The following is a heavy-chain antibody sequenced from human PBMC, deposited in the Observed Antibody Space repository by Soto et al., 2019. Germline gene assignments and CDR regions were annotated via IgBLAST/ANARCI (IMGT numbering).Heavy chain of an antibody. Sequence: RGSLKISCEGSGYRFTRYWISWVRQMPGKGLEWMGRIDPSDSYTNYSPSFQGHVTISADKSISTAYLQWSSLKVSDTAMYYCARPGRGYYYISNYYYYGMDVWGQGTTVTVSS. CDR3: ARPGRGYYYISNYYYYGMDV. V-gene: IGHV5-10-1*01. CDR2: IDPSDSYT. J-gene: IGHJ6*02. CDR1: GYRFTRYW. D-gene: IGHD3-22*01.